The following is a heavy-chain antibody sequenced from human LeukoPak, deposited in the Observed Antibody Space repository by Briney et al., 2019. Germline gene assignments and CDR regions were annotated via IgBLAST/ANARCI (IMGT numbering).Heavy chain of an antibody. D-gene: IGHD3-10*01. Sequence: PGGSLRLSCAASGFTFSSYSMNWVRQAPGNGLEWVSSISSSSSYIYYADSVKGRFTISRDNAQNSLYLQMNSLRAEDTAVYYCARYHPLYYGSGSYEYYGMDVWGQGTTVTVSS. CDR3: ARYHPLYYGSGSYEYYGMDV. V-gene: IGHV3-21*01. CDR2: ISSSSSYI. J-gene: IGHJ6*02. CDR1: GFTFSSYS.